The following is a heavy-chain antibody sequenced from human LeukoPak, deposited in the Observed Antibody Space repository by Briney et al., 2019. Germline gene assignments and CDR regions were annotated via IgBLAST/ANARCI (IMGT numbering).Heavy chain of an antibody. V-gene: IGHV4-30-4*01. Sequence: SETLSLTCTVSGGSISSGDYYWSWIRQPPGKGLEWIGYIYYSGSTYYNPSLKSRVTISIDTSKNQFSLKLSSVTAADTAVYYCARVGYCSGGSCYPSWFDPWGQGTLVTVSS. CDR1: GGSISSGDYY. CDR2: IYYSGST. CDR3: ARVGYCSGGSCYPSWFDP. D-gene: IGHD2-15*01. J-gene: IGHJ5*02.